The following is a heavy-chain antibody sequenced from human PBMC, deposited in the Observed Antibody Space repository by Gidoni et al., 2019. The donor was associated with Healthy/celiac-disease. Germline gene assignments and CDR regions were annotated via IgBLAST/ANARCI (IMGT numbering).Heavy chain of an antibody. CDR2: ISSSSSYI. J-gene: IGHJ4*02. Sequence: EVQLVESGGGLVKPGGSLRLSCAASGFTFSSYSMNWVRQAPGKGLEWVSSISSSSSYIYYADSVKGRFTNSRDNAKNSLYLQMNSLGAEDTAVYYCARDRGIFGVVIGDPFDYWGQGTLVTVSS. CDR3: ARDRGIFGVVIGDPFDY. V-gene: IGHV3-21*01. CDR1: GFTFSSYS. D-gene: IGHD3-3*01.